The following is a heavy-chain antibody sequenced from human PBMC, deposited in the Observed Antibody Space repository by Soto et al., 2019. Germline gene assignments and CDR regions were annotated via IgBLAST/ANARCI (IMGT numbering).Heavy chain of an antibody. Sequence: ASETLSLTCTVSGGSISSYYWSWIRQPPGKGLEWIGYIYYSGSTNYNPPLKSRVTISVDTSKNQFSLKLSSVTAADTAVYYCARDPLGWDMDVWGKGTTVTVSS. J-gene: IGHJ6*03. CDR2: IYYSGST. D-gene: IGHD3-16*01. CDR1: GGSISSYY. V-gene: IGHV4-59*01. CDR3: ARDPLGWDMDV.